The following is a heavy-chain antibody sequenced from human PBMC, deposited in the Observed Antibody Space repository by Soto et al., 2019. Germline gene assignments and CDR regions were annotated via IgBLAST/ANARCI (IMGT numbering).Heavy chain of an antibody. D-gene: IGHD4-4*01. CDR3: ARRGTTTVTTKNVVTYNWFDP. CDR1: GYTFTSYD. CDR2: MNPNSGNT. V-gene: IGHV1-8*01. Sequence: ASVKVSCKASGYTFTSYDINWVRQATGQGLEWMGWMNPNSGNTGYAQKFQGRVTMTRNTSISTAYMELSSLRSEDTAVYYCARRGTTTVTTKNVVTYNWFDPWGQGTLVTVSS. J-gene: IGHJ5*02.